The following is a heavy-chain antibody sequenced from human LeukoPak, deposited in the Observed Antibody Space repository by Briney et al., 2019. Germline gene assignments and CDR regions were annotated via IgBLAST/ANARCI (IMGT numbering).Heavy chain of an antibody. CDR2: IRCSGGST. J-gene: IGHJ4*02. Sequence: PGGSLRLSCAASGFTFSSYAMSWVRQAPGKGLEWVSAIRCSGGSTYYADSVKGRFTISRDNSKNTLYLQMNSLRAEDTAVYYCAKDRIRYYYGSGSYYIYAGFDYWGQGTLVTVSS. CDR3: AKDRIRYYYGSGSYYIYAGFDY. D-gene: IGHD3-10*01. V-gene: IGHV3-23*01. CDR1: GFTFSSYA.